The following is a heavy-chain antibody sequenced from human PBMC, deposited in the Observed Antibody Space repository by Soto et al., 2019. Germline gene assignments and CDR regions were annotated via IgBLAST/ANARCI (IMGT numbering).Heavy chain of an antibody. D-gene: IGHD3-3*01. Sequence: PGGSLRLSCAASGFTFSSYAMSWVRQAPGKGLEWVSAISGSGGSTYYADSVKGRFTTSRDNSKNTLYLQMNSLRAEDTAVYYCAKEVLRFLEWFAGMDVWGQGTTVTV. J-gene: IGHJ6*02. CDR3: AKEVLRFLEWFAGMDV. CDR1: GFTFSSYA. CDR2: ISGSGGST. V-gene: IGHV3-23*01.